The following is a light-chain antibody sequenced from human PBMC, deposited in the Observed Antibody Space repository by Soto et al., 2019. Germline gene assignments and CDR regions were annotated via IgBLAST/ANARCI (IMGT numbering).Light chain of an antibody. J-gene: IGLJ2*01. CDR1: SSDIGTYTY. Sequence: QSALTQPASVSGSPGQSITISCTGTSSDIGTYTYVSWFQHHPGKAPKLIIYDVSNRPSGVSNRFSGSKSGNTASLTVSGLQAEDEADYYCSSYTSSGTLVFGGGIKVTVL. CDR2: DVS. V-gene: IGLV2-14*03. CDR3: SSYTSSGTLV.